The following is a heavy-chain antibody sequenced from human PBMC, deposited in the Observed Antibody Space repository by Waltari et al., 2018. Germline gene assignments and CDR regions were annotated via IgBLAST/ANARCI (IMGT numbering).Heavy chain of an antibody. CDR1: RGSISGFY. D-gene: IGHD4-17*01. CDR3: ARDHYGGNTDAFDM. J-gene: IGHJ3*02. V-gene: IGHV4-4*07. CDR2: IYNSGST. Sequence: QVQLQESGPGLVKPSETLSLTCTVSRGSISGFYWSWIRQPAGKGLEWIGRIYNSGSTNYNPSRKSRVTMSVDTSKNQFSLKLSSVTAADTAVYYCARDHYGGNTDAFDMWGQGTMVTVSS.